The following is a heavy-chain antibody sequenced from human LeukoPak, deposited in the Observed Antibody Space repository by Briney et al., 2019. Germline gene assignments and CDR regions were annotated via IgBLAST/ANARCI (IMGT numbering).Heavy chain of an antibody. Sequence: GGSLRLSCAASGSTFSSYAMHWVRQAPGKGLEYVSAISSNGGSTYYANSVKGRFTISRDNSKNTLYLQMGSLRAEDMAVYYCARSKGYCSSTSCYYFDYWGQGTLVTVSS. D-gene: IGHD2-2*01. V-gene: IGHV3-64*01. CDR1: GSTFSSYA. J-gene: IGHJ4*02. CDR2: ISSNGGST. CDR3: ARSKGYCSSTSCYYFDY.